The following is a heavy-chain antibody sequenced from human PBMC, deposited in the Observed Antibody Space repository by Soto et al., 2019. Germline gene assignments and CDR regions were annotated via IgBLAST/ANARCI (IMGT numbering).Heavy chain of an antibody. Sequence: GGSLRLSCAASGFTFSSYGMHWVRQAPGKGLEWVAVISYDGSNKYYADSVKGRFTISRDNSKNTLYLQMNSLRAEDTAVYYCASRGNFGSIDYWGQGTLVKVS. V-gene: IGHV3-30*03. CDR1: GFTFSSYG. CDR2: ISYDGSNK. D-gene: IGHD1-7*01. J-gene: IGHJ4*02. CDR3: ASRGNFGSIDY.